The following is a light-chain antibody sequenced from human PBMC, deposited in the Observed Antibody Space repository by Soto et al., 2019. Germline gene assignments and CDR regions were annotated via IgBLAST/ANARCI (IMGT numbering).Light chain of an antibody. V-gene: IGKV3-20*01. CDR1: QSVSNNY. J-gene: IGKJ4*01. CDR2: GPS. Sequence: EIVLTQSPGTLSLSPGERATLSCRASQSVSNNYLAWYQQKPGQPPKLLIFGPSSRATGIPDRFSGSGSGTDFTLTISRLEPEDFAVYYCQQFGGSPPVTFGGGTKVEIK. CDR3: QQFGGSPPVT.